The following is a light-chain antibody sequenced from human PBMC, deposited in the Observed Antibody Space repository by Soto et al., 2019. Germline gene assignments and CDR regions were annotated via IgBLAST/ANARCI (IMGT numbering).Light chain of an antibody. Sequence: EIVLTQSPGTLSLSPGERATLSCRASQSVSSTYLAWCQQKPGQAPRLLIYGASSRATGIPDRFSGSGSGTDFTHTISRLEPEDFALYYCQQYGSSPWTFGQGTKVEIK. CDR1: QSVSSTY. J-gene: IGKJ1*01. CDR2: GAS. CDR3: QQYGSSPWT. V-gene: IGKV3-20*01.